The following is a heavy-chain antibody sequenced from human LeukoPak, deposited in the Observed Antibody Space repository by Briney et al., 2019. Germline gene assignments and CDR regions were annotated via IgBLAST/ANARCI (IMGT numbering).Heavy chain of an antibody. CDR1: GYTFSDFG. CDR3: ARGRPSDY. CDR2: ISAYNGDT. J-gene: IGHJ4*02. V-gene: IGHV1-18*01. Sequence: ASVKVSCETSGYTFSDFGMSWVRQAPGQGLEWMGCISAYNGDTNYAHNLQGRVTMTTDTSTSTAYMELRSLRSDDTAVYYCARGRPSDYWGQGTLVTVSS.